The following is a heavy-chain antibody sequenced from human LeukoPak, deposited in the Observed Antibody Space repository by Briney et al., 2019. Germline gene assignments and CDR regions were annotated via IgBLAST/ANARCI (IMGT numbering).Heavy chain of an antibody. CDR2: IIPIFGIA. Sequence: SVKVSCKASGGTFSSYAISWARQAPRQGLEWMGGIIPIFGIANYAQKFQGRVTITADESTSTAYMELSSLRSEDTAVYYCASQYSSSWYGGYWFDPWGQGTLVTVSS. CDR3: ASQYSSSWYGGYWFDP. CDR1: GGTFSSYA. D-gene: IGHD6-13*01. J-gene: IGHJ5*02. V-gene: IGHV1-69*01.